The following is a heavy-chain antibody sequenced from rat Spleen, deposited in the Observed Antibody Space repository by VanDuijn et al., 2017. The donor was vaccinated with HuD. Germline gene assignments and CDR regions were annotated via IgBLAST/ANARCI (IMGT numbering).Heavy chain of an antibody. V-gene: IGHV5S10*01. Sequence: EVQLVESGGGLVQPGRSLKLSCAASGFTFSDYNMAWVRQAPKKGLEWVATIIYDGSRTYYRDSVKGRFTISRDNAKSTLYLQMDSLRSEDTATYYCATLLTTRVLDYWGQGVMVTVSS. J-gene: IGHJ2*01. CDR2: IIYDGSRT. D-gene: IGHD1-4*01. CDR3: ATLLTTRVLDY. CDR1: GFTFSDYN.